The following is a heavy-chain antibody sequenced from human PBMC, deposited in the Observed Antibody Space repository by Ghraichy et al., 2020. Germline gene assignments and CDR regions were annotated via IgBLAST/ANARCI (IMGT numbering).Heavy chain of an antibody. Sequence: GGSLRLSCAASGLSFGSDDMNWVRQAPGRGLEWVSCFSGRGGSTYYADSVKGRFTISRDNSKNTLFLQMNSLRAEDTALYYCAKGWQRTDYIWSPTPMNYWGQGTLVTVSS. J-gene: IGHJ4*02. CDR2: FSGRGGST. D-gene: IGHD3-16*01. V-gene: IGHV3-23*01. CDR3: AKGWQRTDYIWSPTPMNY. CDR1: GLSFGSDD.